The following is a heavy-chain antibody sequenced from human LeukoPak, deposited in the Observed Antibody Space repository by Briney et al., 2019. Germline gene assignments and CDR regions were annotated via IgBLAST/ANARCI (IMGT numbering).Heavy chain of an antibody. Sequence: GGSLRLSCTASGFTFGNYAMSWFRQAPGKGLEWVGFIRSKAYGGTTEYAASVKGRFTISRDDSKSIAYLQMNSLKTEDTAVYYCTRKVLPAAFFLYYYYYMDVWGKGTTVTVSS. J-gene: IGHJ6*03. CDR1: GFTFGNYA. CDR3: TRKVLPAAFFLYYYYYMDV. V-gene: IGHV3-49*03. D-gene: IGHD2-2*01. CDR2: IRSKAYGGTT.